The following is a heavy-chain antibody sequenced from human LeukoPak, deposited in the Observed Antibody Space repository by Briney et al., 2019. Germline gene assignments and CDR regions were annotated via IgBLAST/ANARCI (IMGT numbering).Heavy chain of an antibody. CDR1: GYSFTSYW. D-gene: IGHD3-10*01. J-gene: IGHJ1*01. CDR2: IYPGDSDT. Sequence: GESLKISCKGSGYSFTSYWIGWVRQMPGKGLEWMGIIYPGDSDTRYSPSFQGQVTISADKSISTAYLQWSSLKASDTAMYYCATTHKTLGSGSYYKRMAEYFQHWGQGTLVTVSS. V-gene: IGHV5-51*01. CDR3: ATTHKTLGSGSYYKRMAEYFQH.